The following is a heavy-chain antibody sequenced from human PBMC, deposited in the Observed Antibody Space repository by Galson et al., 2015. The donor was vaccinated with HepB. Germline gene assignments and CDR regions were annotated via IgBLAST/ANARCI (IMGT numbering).Heavy chain of an antibody. J-gene: IGHJ5*02. V-gene: IGHV3-23*01. CDR1: GFTFTRYA. D-gene: IGHD3-10*01. CDR3: ATGLLWSGEFT. Sequence: SLRLSCAASGFTFTRYAMTWVRQGPGKGLEWVSGITGRSTGSYYADSVKGRFTVSRDNSKNTLYLQMNSLRVEDTALYYCATGLLWSGEFTWGQGTLVTVSA. CDR2: ITGRSTGS.